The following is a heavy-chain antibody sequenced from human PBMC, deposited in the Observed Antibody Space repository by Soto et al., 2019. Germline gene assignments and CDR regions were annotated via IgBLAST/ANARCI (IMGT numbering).Heavy chain of an antibody. CDR3: ARGMTTVTTLDY. J-gene: IGHJ4*01. CDR1: GGSISSGGYS. Sequence: QLQLQESGSGLFKPSQTLSLTCAVSGGSISSGGYSWSWIRQPPGKGLEWIGYIYHSGSTYYNPSLKSRVTISVDRSKNQFSLKLSSVTAADTAVYYCARGMTTVTTLDYWGHGTLVTVSS. CDR2: IYHSGST. D-gene: IGHD4-4*01. V-gene: IGHV4-30-2*01.